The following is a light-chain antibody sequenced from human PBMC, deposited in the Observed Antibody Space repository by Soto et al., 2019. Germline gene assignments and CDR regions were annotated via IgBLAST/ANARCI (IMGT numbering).Light chain of an antibody. CDR3: QHYNSYSEA. Sequence: DIQMTQSPSTLSGSVGDRVTITCRASQTISSWLAWYQQKPGKAPKLLIYKASSLKSGVPSRFSGSRSGEEFTLTISSLQPDDFATYYCQHYNSYSEAVGQGTKVELK. CDR2: KAS. CDR1: QTISSW. J-gene: IGKJ1*01. V-gene: IGKV1-5*03.